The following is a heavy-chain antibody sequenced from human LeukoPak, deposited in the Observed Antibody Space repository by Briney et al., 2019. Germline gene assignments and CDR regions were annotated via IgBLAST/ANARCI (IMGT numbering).Heavy chain of an antibody. D-gene: IGHD5-18*01. J-gene: IGHJ4*02. V-gene: IGHV3-53*01. CDR3: ACGYSYGTGLFDY. CDR1: GFTVSSNY. Sequence: GGSLRLSCAASGFTVSSNYMSWVRQAPGKGLEWVSVIYSGGSTYYADSVEGRFTISRDNSKNTLYLQMNSLRAEDTAVYYCACGYSYGTGLFDYWGQGTLVTVSS. CDR2: IYSGGST.